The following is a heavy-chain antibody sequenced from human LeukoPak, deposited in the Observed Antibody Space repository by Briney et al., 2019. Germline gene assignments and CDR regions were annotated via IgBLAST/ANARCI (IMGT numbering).Heavy chain of an antibody. CDR1: GYTLTELS. J-gene: IGHJ1*01. CDR2: FDPEDGET. D-gene: IGHD6-19*01. CDR3: AVSSGSRGYFQH. V-gene: IGHV1-24*01. Sequence: GASVKVSCKVSGYTLTELSMHWVRQAPGKGLEWMGGFDPEDGETIYAQKFQGRVTMTTDTSTSTAYTELRSLRSDDTAVYYCAVSSGSRGYFQHWGQGTLVTVSS.